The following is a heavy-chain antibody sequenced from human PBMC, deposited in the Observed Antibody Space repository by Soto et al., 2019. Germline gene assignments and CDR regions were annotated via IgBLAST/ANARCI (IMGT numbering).Heavy chain of an antibody. J-gene: IGHJ6*02. Sequence: SQTLSLTCAVSGGSISSSNWWRWVRQPPGKGLEWIGEIYHSGSTNYNPSLKSRVTISVDTSKNQFSLKLSSVTDADTDVYYCARGQFYGMDVWGQGTRVTVSS. CDR2: IYHSGST. CDR1: GGSISSSNW. V-gene: IGHV4-4*02. CDR3: ARGQFYGMDV.